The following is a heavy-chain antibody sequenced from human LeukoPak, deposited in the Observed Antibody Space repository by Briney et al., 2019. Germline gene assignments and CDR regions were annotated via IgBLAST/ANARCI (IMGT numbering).Heavy chain of an antibody. Sequence: ASVKVSCKASGGTFSSYAISWVRQAPGQGLEWMGGIIPIFGTANYAQKFQGRVTITADESTSTAYMELSSLRSEDTAVYYCARDPRRRINENWFDPWGQGTLVTVSS. J-gene: IGHJ5*02. D-gene: IGHD3-10*01. CDR2: IIPIFGTA. CDR1: GGTFSSYA. V-gene: IGHV1-69*13. CDR3: ARDPRRRINENWFDP.